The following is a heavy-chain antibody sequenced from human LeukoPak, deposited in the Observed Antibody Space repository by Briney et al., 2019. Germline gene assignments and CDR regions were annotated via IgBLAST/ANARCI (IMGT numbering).Heavy chain of an antibody. D-gene: IGHD1-26*01. J-gene: IGHJ3*02. CDR1: GGSISSSSYY. Sequence: PSEILSLTCTVSGGSISSSSYYWGWIRQPPGKGLEWIGSIYYSGSTYYNPSLKSRVTISVDTSKNQFSLKLSSVTAADTAVYYCAKFTGGGAAFDIWGQGTMVTVSS. CDR3: AKFTGGGAAFDI. V-gene: IGHV4-39*01. CDR2: IYYSGST.